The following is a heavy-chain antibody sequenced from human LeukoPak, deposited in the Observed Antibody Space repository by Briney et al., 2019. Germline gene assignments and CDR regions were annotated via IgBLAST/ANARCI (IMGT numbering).Heavy chain of an antibody. J-gene: IGHJ3*02. D-gene: IGHD1-1*01. CDR1: GGSISSYY. CDR2: LDYSGRT. Sequence: SETLSLTCAVSGGSISSYYWNWLRQPPGKGLEWIGYLDYSGRTNYDPSLKTRVTISLDTSKNQFSLKLISLTPAHAAVYYCARVERGAWRDAFDIWGQGTMVTVSS. CDR3: ARVERGAWRDAFDI. V-gene: IGHV4-59*01.